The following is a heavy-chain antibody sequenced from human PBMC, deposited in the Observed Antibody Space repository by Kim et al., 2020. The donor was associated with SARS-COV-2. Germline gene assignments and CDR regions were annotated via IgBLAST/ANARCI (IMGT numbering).Heavy chain of an antibody. J-gene: IGHJ6*02. D-gene: IGHD5-18*01. V-gene: IGHV3-30*07. CDR3: ARIKGDTAMAYYYYYGMDV. Sequence: GRFTIYRDNSKNTLYLQMNSLRTEDTAVYYCARIKGDTAMAYYYYYGMDVWGQGTTVTVSS.